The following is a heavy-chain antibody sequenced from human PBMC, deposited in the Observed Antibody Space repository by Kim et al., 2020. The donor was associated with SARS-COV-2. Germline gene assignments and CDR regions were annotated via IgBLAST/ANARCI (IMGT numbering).Heavy chain of an antibody. D-gene: IGHD3-22*01. J-gene: IGHJ4*02. CDR1: GYTFTGYY. CDR3: ARGYYDSSGYLYY. CDR2: INPNSGGT. V-gene: IGHV1-2*02. Sequence: ASVKVSCKASGYTFTGYYMHWVRQAPGQGLEWMGWINPNSGGTNYAQKFQGRVTMTRDTSISTAYMELSRLRSDDTAVYYCARGYYDSSGYLYYWGQGTLVTVSS.